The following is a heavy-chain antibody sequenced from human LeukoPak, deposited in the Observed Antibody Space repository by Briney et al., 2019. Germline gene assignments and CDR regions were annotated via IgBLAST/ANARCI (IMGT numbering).Heavy chain of an antibody. V-gene: IGHV3-30*03. CDR1: GFTFSSYD. D-gene: IGHD3-3*02. CDR2: ISYDGSNK. CDR3: ARDAPLAAFDI. J-gene: IGHJ3*02. Sequence: PGGSLRLSCAASGFTFSSYDIHWVRQAPGEGLEWVAIISYDGSNKYYADSVKGRFTISRDNAKNSLYLQMNSLRAEDTAVYYCARDAPLAAFDIWGQGTMVTVSS.